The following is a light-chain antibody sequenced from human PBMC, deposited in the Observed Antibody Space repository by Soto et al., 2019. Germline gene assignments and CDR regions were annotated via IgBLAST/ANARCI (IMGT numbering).Light chain of an antibody. V-gene: IGKV3-15*01. Sequence: EIVFTHSPATLSLSPGERATLSCRASQSVSSNLAWYQQKLGQDPRLLIHGVSARATGIPARFSGSGSETEFTLTISSLQSEDFAVYYCQQYQSWPLTFGGGTKVDIK. J-gene: IGKJ4*01. CDR2: GVS. CDR3: QQYQSWPLT. CDR1: QSVSSN.